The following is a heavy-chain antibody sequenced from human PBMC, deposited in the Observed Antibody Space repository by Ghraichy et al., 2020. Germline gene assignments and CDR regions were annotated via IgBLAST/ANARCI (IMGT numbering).Heavy chain of an antibody. V-gene: IGHV3-30-3*01. D-gene: IGHD2-2*01. CDR3: ARRVVPTDPGAFDY. Sequence: GESLNISCAASGFIFSGYSLHWVRQAPGNGLEWVAVVSYDGNTKFYADSVKGRFTISRDNSQNTLSLQMNSLRPEDTAVYYCARRVVPTDPGAFDYWGQGTQVTVSS. CDR1: GFIFSGYS. CDR2: VSYDGNTK. J-gene: IGHJ4*02.